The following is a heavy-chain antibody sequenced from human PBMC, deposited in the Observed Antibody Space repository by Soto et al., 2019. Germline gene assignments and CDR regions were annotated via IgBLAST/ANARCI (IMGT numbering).Heavy chain of an antibody. D-gene: IGHD2-2*01. CDR3: ARSHIVVVPAAMDY. CDR1: GFTFSSYG. CDR2: IWYDGSNK. V-gene: IGHV3-33*01. J-gene: IGHJ4*02. Sequence: GGSLRLSCAASGFTFSSYGMHWVRQAPGKGLEWVAVIWYDGSNKYYADSVKGRFTISRDNSKNTLYLQMNSLRAEDTAVYYCARSHIVVVPAAMDYWGQGTLVTVSS.